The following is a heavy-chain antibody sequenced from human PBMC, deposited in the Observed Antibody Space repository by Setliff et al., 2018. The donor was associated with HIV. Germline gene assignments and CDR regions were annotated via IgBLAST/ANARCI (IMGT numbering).Heavy chain of an antibody. Sequence: PGGSLRLSCAASGLTVSSYDMHWVRQATGKGLEWVSAIGTAGDTYYPGSVKGRFTISRDNAKNSLYLQMNSLRAEDTAVYYCARDRYYYDSSGYSDAFDIWGQGTMVTVSS. CDR2: IGTAGDT. D-gene: IGHD3-22*01. J-gene: IGHJ3*02. CDR1: GLTVSSYD. CDR3: ARDRYYYDSSGYSDAFDI. V-gene: IGHV3-13*01.